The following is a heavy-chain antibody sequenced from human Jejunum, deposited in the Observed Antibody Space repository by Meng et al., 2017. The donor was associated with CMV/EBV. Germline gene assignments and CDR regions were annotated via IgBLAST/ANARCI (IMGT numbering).Heavy chain of an antibody. D-gene: IGHD3-22*01. CDR2: IFSGGTST. Sequence: FIFSTYVMSWVRQPPGKGLEWVSVIFSGGTSTYYADSVKSRFTISRDNSKNTLYLQMNSLRAEDTAVYYCAKHLGVVVYYYYGMDVWGQGTTVTVSS. J-gene: IGHJ6*02. V-gene: IGHV3-23*03. CDR3: AKHLGVVVYYYYGMDV. CDR1: FIFSTYV.